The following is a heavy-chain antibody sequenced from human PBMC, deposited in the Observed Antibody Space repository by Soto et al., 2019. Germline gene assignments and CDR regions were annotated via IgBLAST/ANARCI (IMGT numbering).Heavy chain of an antibody. Sequence: EVQLVESGGGLVQPGGSLRLSCAASGFTFSSYSMNWVRQAPGKGLEWVSYISSSSSTIYYADSVKCRFTISRDNAKNSLYLQMNSLRAEDTAVYYCARDLGRDSSGWYPDYWGQGTLVTVSS. CDR2: ISSSSSTI. J-gene: IGHJ4*02. V-gene: IGHV3-48*01. CDR1: GFTFSSYS. CDR3: ARDLGRDSSGWYPDY. D-gene: IGHD6-19*01.